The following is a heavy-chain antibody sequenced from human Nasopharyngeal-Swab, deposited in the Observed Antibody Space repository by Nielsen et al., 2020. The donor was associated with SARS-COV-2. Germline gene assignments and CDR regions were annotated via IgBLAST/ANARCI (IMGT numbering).Heavy chain of an antibody. CDR3: TRDQRTFDWPPMDV. CDR1: GFTFSSYW. Sequence: GESLKISCAASGFTFSSYWMHWVRQAPGKGLVWVSRINTDGSETGYADSVTGRFTISRDNTKNTLSLQMNGLRAEDTGIYYCTRDQRTFDWPPMDVWGQGTTVTVSS. CDR2: INTDGSET. V-gene: IGHV3-74*01. J-gene: IGHJ6*02. D-gene: IGHD3-9*01.